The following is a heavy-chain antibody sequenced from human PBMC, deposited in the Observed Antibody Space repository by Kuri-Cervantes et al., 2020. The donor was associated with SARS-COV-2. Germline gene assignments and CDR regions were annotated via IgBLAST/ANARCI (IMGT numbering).Heavy chain of an antibody. CDR3: ARHIIAARPLVDY. Sequence: GGSLRLSCTASGSTFGDYAMSWFRQAPGKGLEWVGFIRSKAYGGTTEYAASVKGRFTISRDDSKSIAYLQMNSLKTEDTAVYYCARHIIAARPLVDYWGQGTLVTVSS. CDR2: IRSKAYGGTT. D-gene: IGHD6-6*01. V-gene: IGHV3-49*03. CDR1: GSTFGDYA. J-gene: IGHJ4*02.